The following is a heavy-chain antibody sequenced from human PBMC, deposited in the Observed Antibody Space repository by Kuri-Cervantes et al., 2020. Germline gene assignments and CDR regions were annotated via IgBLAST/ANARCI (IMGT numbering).Heavy chain of an antibody. D-gene: IGHD4/OR15-4a*01. Sequence: GESLKISCKGSGYSFTSYWIGWVRQMPGKGLEWMGIIYPNDSDTRYSPSVQGQVTISVDKSISTAYMQWSSLKDSDTAIYYCARGHYGENPWGQGTLVTVSS. V-gene: IGHV5-51*01. CDR3: ARGHYGENP. CDR1: GYSFTSYW. J-gene: IGHJ5*02. CDR2: IYPNDSDT.